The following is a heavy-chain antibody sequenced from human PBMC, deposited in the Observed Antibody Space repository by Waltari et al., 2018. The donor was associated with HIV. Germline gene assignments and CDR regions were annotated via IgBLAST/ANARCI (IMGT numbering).Heavy chain of an antibody. V-gene: IGHV3-7*01. Sequence: EVQLVESGGGLVQPGGSLRLTCAASGFTLSGSWLTWVRQAPGKGLEWVATIKEDGSEKYYVDSVKGRFTISRDSAENSLYLQMSSLRAEDTSVYYCARFTFTATMDDWGQGTLVTVSS. D-gene: IGHD1-7*01. CDR3: ARFTFTATMDD. CDR1: GFTLSGSW. CDR2: IKEDGSEK. J-gene: IGHJ4*02.